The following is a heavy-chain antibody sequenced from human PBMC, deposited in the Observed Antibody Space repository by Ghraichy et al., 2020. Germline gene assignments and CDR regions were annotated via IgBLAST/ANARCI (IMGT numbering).Heavy chain of an antibody. CDR2: INHSGST. CDR3: ARGGYYMDV. Sequence: SETLSLTCAVYGGSFSGYFWSWIRQPPGKGLEWIGEINHSGSTNYNPSLKSRVTISVDTSKNQFSLKLSSVTAADTAGYYCARGGYYMDVWGKGTTVTVSS. CDR1: GGSFSGYF. V-gene: IGHV4-34*01. J-gene: IGHJ6*03.